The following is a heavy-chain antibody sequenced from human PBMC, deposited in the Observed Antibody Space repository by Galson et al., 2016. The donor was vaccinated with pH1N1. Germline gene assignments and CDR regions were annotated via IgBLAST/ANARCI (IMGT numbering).Heavy chain of an antibody. CDR1: AFTFRSYW. D-gene: IGHD4-23*01. V-gene: IGHV3-7*01. CDR3: ARPFYGGQYWGAAFNI. CDR2: INQDGSEK. Sequence: SLRLSCATSAFTFRSYWMTWVRQAPGKGLEWVANINQDGSEKYYVDSVKGRLTISRDNSKSTLYLQMNSLRDEDTAVYYCARPFYGGQYWGAAFNIWGQGTMVTVSS. J-gene: IGHJ3*02.